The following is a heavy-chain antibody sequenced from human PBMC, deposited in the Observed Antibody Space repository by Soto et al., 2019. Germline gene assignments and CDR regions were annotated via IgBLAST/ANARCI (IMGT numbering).Heavy chain of an antibody. D-gene: IGHD6-13*01. CDR1: GFTFSGSA. J-gene: IGHJ4*02. CDR3: TSLTHSSSRGNPFDY. Sequence: GGSLRLSCAASGFTFSGSAMHWVRQASGKGLEWVGRIRSKANSYATAYAASVKGRFTISRDDSKNTAYLQMNSLKTEDTAVYYCTSLTHSSSRGNPFDYWGQGTLVTVSS. V-gene: IGHV3-73*01. CDR2: IRSKANSYAT.